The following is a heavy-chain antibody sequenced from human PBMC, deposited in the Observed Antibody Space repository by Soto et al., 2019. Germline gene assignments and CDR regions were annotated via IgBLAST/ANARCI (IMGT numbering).Heavy chain of an antibody. J-gene: IGHJ4*02. V-gene: IGHV4-30-4*01. Sequence: SETLSLTCTVSGGSISSGDYYWSWIRQPPGKGLECIGYIYYSGSTYYNPSLKSRVTISVDTSKNQFSLKPSSVTAADTAVYYCASRKSSPYFDYWGQGTLVTVSS. CDR1: GGSISSGDYY. CDR2: IYYSGST. CDR3: ASRKSSPYFDY. D-gene: IGHD3-10*01.